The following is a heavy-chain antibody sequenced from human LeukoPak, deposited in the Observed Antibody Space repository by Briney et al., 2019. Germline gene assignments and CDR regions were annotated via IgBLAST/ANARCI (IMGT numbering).Heavy chain of an antibody. Sequence: PGRSLRLSGAASGFTFTTYDIPWVRQAPGKGLDWVAVVWPDGSIKYYADSVKGRFTISRDHSKNTLFLQMNSLRAEDTAVYYCARAVGPYDYWGQGTLVTVSS. J-gene: IGHJ4*02. CDR3: ARAVGPYDY. CDR1: GFTFTTYD. V-gene: IGHV3-33*01. CDR2: VWPDGSIK. D-gene: IGHD3-16*01.